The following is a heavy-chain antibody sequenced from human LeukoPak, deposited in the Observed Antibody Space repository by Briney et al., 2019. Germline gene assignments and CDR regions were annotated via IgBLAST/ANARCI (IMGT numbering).Heavy chain of an antibody. D-gene: IGHD3-9*01. CDR1: GGSISSYY. Sequence: SETLSLTCTVSGGSISSYYWSWIRQPAGKGLEWIGRIYTSGSTNYNPSLKSRVTMSVDTSKNQFSLKLSSVTAADTAVYYCARAEGDILTGTGYYYGMDVWGQGTTVTVSS. V-gene: IGHV4-4*07. J-gene: IGHJ6*02. CDR2: IYTSGST. CDR3: ARAEGDILTGTGYYYGMDV.